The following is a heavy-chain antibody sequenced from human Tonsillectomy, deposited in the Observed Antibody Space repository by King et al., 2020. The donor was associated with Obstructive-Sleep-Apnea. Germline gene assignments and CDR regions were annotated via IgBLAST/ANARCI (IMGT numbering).Heavy chain of an antibody. J-gene: IGHJ6*02. CDR2: IYHSGST. CDR1: GSSISRGYY. CDR3: ARDDKTSYFYYGMDV. D-gene: IGHD2-21*01. V-gene: IGHV4-38-2*02. Sequence: QLQESGPGLVKPSETLSLTCTVSGSSISRGYYWGWIRQPPGKGLEWIGSIYHSGSTYYNPSLKSRVTISVDTSKNQFCLKLSSVTAADTAVYYCARDDKTSYFYYGMDVWGQGTTVTVSS.